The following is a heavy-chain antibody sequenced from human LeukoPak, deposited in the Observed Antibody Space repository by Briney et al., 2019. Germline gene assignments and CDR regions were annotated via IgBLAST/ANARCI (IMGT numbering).Heavy chain of an antibody. D-gene: IGHD4/OR15-4a*01. CDR1: GGTFSSYA. CDR2: IIPIFGTA. Sequence: SVKVSCKASGGTFSSYAISWVRQAPGQGLEWMGRIIPIFGTANYAQKFQGRVTITTDESTSTAYMELSSLRSEDTAVYYCARDTTMVGAYDAFDIWGQGTMVTVSS. CDR3: ARDTTMVGAYDAFDI. J-gene: IGHJ3*02. V-gene: IGHV1-69*05.